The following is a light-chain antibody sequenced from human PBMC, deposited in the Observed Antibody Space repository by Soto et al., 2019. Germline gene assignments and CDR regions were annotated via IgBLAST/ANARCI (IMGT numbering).Light chain of an antibody. V-gene: IGKV3-20*01. CDR3: QQYGSSPPET. J-gene: IGKJ1*01. CDR1: QSVSSSY. CDR2: GAS. Sequence: EIVLTQSPGTLSLSPGERATLSCRASQSVSSSYLAWYQQKPGQAPRLLIYGASSRATGIPDRFSGSGSGTDFTLTISRLEPEDFAVYYCQQYGSSPPETCGQGTQVEIK.